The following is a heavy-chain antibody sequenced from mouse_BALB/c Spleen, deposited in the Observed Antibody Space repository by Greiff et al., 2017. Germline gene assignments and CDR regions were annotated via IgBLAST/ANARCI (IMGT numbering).Heavy chain of an antibody. D-gene: IGHD2-14*01. CDR1: GYSFTSYW. V-gene: IGHV1-5*01. J-gene: IGHJ2*01. CDR3: TRSGYRYDVRYFDY. CDR2: IYSGNSDT. Sequence: EVQLQQSGTVLARTGASVKMSCKASGYSFTSYWMHWVKQRHGQGLEWIGAIYSGNSDTSYNQKFKGKAKLTAVTSASTAYMELSSLTNEDSAVYYGTRSGYRYDVRYFDYWGQGTTLTVSS.